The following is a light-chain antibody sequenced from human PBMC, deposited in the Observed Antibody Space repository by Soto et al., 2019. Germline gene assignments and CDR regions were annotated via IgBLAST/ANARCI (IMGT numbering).Light chain of an antibody. Sequence: DIQMTQSPSSLSASVGDRVTITCRASQTISSLLNWYQQKPGKAPKLLIYAASSLQSGVPSRFSGSGSGTDFTLAISSLQPEDFATYYCQQSYSNPITFGQGTRLEIK. V-gene: IGKV1-39*01. J-gene: IGKJ5*01. CDR3: QQSYSNPIT. CDR1: QTISSL. CDR2: AAS.